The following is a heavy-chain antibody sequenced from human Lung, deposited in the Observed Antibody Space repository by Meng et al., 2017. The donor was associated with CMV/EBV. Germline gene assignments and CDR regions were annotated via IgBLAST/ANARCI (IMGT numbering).Heavy chain of an antibody. D-gene: IGHD2-15*01. V-gene: IGHV3-30-3*01. Sequence: QVQLVESGGGVGQPGRSLGLSCAASGFTFSSYAMHWVRQAPGKGLEWVAVISYDGSNKYYADSVKGRFTISRDNSKNTLYLQMNSLRAEDTAVYYCAHGGGDCWGQGTLVTVSS. J-gene: IGHJ4*02. CDR2: ISYDGSNK. CDR1: GFTFSSYA. CDR3: AHGGGDC.